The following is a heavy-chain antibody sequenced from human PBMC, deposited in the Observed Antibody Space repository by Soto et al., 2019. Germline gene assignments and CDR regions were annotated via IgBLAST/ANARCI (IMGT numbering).Heavy chain of an antibody. CDR2: ISGSGGST. Sequence: EVQLLESGGGLVQPGGSLRLSCAASGFTFSSYAMSWVRQAPGKGLEWVSAISGSGGSTYYADSVKGRFTISRDNSKNTLYLQRNSLGAEDTAVYYCAKEGGVRGGYFDYWGQGTLVTVSS. D-gene: IGHD3-10*01. CDR1: GFTFSSYA. J-gene: IGHJ4*02. V-gene: IGHV3-23*01. CDR3: AKEGGVRGGYFDY.